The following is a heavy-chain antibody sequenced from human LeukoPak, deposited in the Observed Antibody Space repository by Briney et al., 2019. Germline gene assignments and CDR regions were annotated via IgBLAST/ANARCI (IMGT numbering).Heavy chain of an antibody. CDR3: AREPSTVTTHYFDY. D-gene: IGHD4-17*01. CDR1: GGPISSGDYY. J-gene: IGHJ4*02. V-gene: IGHV4-30-4*01. Sequence: SQTLSLTCTVSGGPISSGDYYWSWIRQPPGKGLEWIGYIYYSGSTYYNPSLKSRVTISVDTSKNQFSLKLSSVTAADTAVYYCAREPSTVTTHYFDYWGQGTLVTVSS. CDR2: IYYSGST.